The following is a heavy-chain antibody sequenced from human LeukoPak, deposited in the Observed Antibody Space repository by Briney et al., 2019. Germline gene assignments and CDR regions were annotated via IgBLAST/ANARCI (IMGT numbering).Heavy chain of an antibody. CDR1: GYTFTGYY. J-gene: IGHJ4*02. V-gene: IGHV1-2*02. D-gene: IGHD1-26*01. CDR2: INPNSGGT. CDR3: ARFILSGSSQFDETTDY. Sequence: GASVKVSCKASGYTFTGYYMFWVRQAPGQGLEWMGWINPNSGGTNYAQKFQGRVTMTRDTSISTAYMELSRLRSDDTAVYYCARFILSGSSQFDETTDYWGQGTLVTVSS.